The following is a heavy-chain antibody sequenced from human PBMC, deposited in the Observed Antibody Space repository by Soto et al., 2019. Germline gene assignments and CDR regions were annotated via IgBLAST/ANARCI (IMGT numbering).Heavy chain of an antibody. Sequence: QVQLVESGGGVVQPGRSLRLSCAASGFTFSSYGMHWVRQAPGKGLEWVAVIWYDGSNKYYADSVKGRFTISRDNSKNTLYLQMNSLRAEDTAVYYYARGAVTTEYAWFDPWGQGTLVTVSS. D-gene: IGHD4-17*01. J-gene: IGHJ5*02. CDR1: GFTFSSYG. V-gene: IGHV3-33*01. CDR2: IWYDGSNK. CDR3: ARGAVTTEYAWFDP.